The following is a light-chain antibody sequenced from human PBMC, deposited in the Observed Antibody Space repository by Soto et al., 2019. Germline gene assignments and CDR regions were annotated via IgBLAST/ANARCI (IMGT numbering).Light chain of an antibody. Sequence: QSVLTQPPSVSAAPGQRVTISCTGSSSNIGAGYDVHWYQQLPATAPKLLIYGNSNRPSGVPDRFSGSKSGTSDSLAITGLQAEDEAEYYCQSYDSSLSTYVFGTWTKLTVL. J-gene: IGLJ1*01. CDR2: GNS. CDR3: QSYDSSLSTYV. V-gene: IGLV1-40*01. CDR1: SSNIGAGYD.